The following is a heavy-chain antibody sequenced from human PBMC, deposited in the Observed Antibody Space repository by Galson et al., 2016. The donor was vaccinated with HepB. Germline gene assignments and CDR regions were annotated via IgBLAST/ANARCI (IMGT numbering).Heavy chain of an antibody. CDR3: ARLGYRSTWFDY. Sequence: SLRLSCAASGFTLNNYAMSWVRQTPGKGLEWVATVSGTGNNAWYADSVTGRFTISRDNSKNTLSLQMSSLRDDDTAVYFCARLGYRSTWFDYWGPGALVTVSS. V-gene: IGHV3-23*01. CDR2: VSGTGNNA. CDR1: GFTLNNYA. D-gene: IGHD6-13*01. J-gene: IGHJ5*01.